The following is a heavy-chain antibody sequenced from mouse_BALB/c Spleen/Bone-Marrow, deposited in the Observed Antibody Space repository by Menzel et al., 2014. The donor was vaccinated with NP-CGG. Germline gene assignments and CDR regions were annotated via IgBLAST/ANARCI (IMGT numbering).Heavy chain of an antibody. D-gene: IGHD1-2*01. Sequence: EVQLQQSGAELMKPGASVKLSCTASGFNIKDTYMHWVKQRPEQGLEWIGRIDPANGNTKYDPKFQGKATITADTSSNTAYLQLSSLTSEDTAVYYCARYYYGYYFDYWGQGTTLTVSS. CDR3: ARYYYGYYFDY. CDR1: GFNIKDTY. J-gene: IGHJ2*01. CDR2: IDPANGNT. V-gene: IGHV14-3*02.